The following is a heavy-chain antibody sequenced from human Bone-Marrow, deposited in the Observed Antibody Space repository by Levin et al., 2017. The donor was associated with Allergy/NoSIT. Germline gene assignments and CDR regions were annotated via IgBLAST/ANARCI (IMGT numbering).Heavy chain of an antibody. Sequence: GESLKISCAASGFTFSTYTLHWVRQAPGKGLEWVAVISYDGNYKSYADSVKGRFTISRDNSKNTLYLQMNSLRAEDTAVYYCAKYGSSINWGQGTLVTVSS. CDR3: AKYGSSIN. V-gene: IGHV3-30*04. J-gene: IGHJ4*02. CDR1: GFTFSTYT. D-gene: IGHD6-13*01. CDR2: ISYDGNYK.